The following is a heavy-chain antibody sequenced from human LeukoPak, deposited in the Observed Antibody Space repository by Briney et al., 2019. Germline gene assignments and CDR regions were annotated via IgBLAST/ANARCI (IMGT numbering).Heavy chain of an antibody. Sequence: PSETLSLACTVSGGYISSYYWSWFRQPPGKGLEWIGYIYYSGSTNYNPSLKSRVSISVDTSKNQFSLKLSSVTAADTAVYYCARDVVRGVLYYFDYWGQGTLVTVSS. CDR2: IYYSGST. CDR3: ARDVVRGVLYYFDY. J-gene: IGHJ4*02. CDR1: GGYISSYY. V-gene: IGHV4-59*01. D-gene: IGHD3-10*01.